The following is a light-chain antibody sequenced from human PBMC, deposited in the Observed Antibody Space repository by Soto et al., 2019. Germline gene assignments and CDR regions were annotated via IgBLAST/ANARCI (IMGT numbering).Light chain of an antibody. CDR1: QSISTW. J-gene: IGKJ3*01. V-gene: IGKV1-5*01. CDR2: DAS. Sequence: DIQMTQSPSTLSASVGDRVTITCRASQSISTWLAWYQQKPGKAPKLLNHDASSLESGVPSRFSGSGSGTEFTLTISSLQPDDFATYYCQYHDDHFGPGTKVDIK. CDR3: QYHDDH.